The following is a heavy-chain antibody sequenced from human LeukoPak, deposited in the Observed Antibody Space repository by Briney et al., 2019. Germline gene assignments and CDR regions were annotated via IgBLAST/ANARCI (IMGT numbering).Heavy chain of an antibody. J-gene: IGHJ6*03. Sequence: GGSLRLSCAGSGFPFSSYSMNWVRQAPGKGLEWISSISMSNFYIYYADSVKGRFTISRDNAKNSLYLQMNSLRAEDTAVYYCARDFWGFYYYMDVWGKGTTVTVSS. D-gene: IGHD3-16*01. CDR3: ARDFWGFYYYMDV. CDR1: GFPFSSYS. CDR2: ISMSNFYI. V-gene: IGHV3-21*01.